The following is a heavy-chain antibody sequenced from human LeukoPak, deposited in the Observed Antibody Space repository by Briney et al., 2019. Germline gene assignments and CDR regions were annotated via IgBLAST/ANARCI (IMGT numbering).Heavy chain of an antibody. V-gene: IGHV3-23*01. CDR3: AKAGVIAIPFDY. CDR2: ISGSGGST. Sequence: PGGSLRLSCAASGFTFSSYAMSWVRQAPGKGLEWASAISGSGGSTYCADSVKGRFTISRDNSKNTLYLQMNSLRAEDTAVYYCAKAGVIAIPFDYWGQGTLVTVSS. CDR1: GFTFSSYA. D-gene: IGHD2-21*01. J-gene: IGHJ4*02.